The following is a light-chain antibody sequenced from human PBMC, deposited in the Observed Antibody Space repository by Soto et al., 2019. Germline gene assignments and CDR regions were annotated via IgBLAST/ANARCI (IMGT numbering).Light chain of an antibody. Sequence: QSALTQPASVSGSPGQSIAISCTGTSSDVGGYNYVSWYQQHPGKAPKLMVYDVSNRPSGVSNLFSGSKSGNTASLTISGVQAEDEADYYCSSYTSSCTYIFGTGTKVTVL. J-gene: IGLJ1*01. CDR1: SSDVGGYNY. CDR2: DVS. V-gene: IGLV2-14*01. CDR3: SSYTSSCTYI.